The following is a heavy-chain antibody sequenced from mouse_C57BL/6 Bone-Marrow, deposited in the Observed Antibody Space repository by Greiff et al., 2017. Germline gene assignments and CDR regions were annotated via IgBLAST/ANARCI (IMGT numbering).Heavy chain of an antibody. J-gene: IGHJ2*01. V-gene: IGHV1-59*01. CDR2: IDPSDSYT. CDR1: GYTFTSYW. CDR3: ARWGTGV. Sequence: QVQLQQPGAELVRPGTSVKLSCKASGYTFTSYWMHWVKQRPGQGLEWIGVIDPSDSYTNYNQKFKGNATLTVDTSSSKAYMQLRLLTSEASAVGYWARWGTGVWGQGTTLTVSS. D-gene: IGHD1-1*01.